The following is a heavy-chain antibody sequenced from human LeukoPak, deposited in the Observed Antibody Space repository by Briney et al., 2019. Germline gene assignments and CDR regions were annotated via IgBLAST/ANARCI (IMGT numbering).Heavy chain of an antibody. Sequence: GGSLRLSCAASGFTFNSFEMTWVRQAPGKGLEWVSYISSSTSTIYYADSVKGRFTISRDNAKNSLYLQMNSLRAEDTAVYYCARSRSGYFRYFDYWGQGALVTVSS. CDR2: ISSSTSTI. CDR1: GFTFNSFE. CDR3: ARSRSGYFRYFDY. D-gene: IGHD3-22*01. V-gene: IGHV3-48*03. J-gene: IGHJ4*02.